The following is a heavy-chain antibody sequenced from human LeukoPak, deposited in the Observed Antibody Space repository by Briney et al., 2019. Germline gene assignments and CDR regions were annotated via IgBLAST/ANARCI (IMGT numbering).Heavy chain of an antibody. CDR2: ISSSSSYI. D-gene: IGHD3-22*01. V-gene: IGHV3-21*01. CDR1: GFTFSSYS. CDR3: ARVPRGYLDY. J-gene: IGHJ4*02. Sequence: GGSLRLSCAASGFTFSSYSMNWVRQAPGKGLEWVSSISSSSSYIYYADSAKGRFTITRDNAKNSLYLQMNRLRAEDTAVYYCARVPRGYLDYWGQGTLVTVSS.